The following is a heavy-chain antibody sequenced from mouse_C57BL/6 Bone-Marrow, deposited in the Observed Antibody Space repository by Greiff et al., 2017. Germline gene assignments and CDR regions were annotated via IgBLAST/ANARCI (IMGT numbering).Heavy chain of an antibody. CDR3: ARWGRGYFDY. Sequence: QVQLKESGAELVKPGASVKISCKASGYAFSSYWMNWVKQRPGKGLEWIGQIYPGDGDTNYNGKFKGKATLTADKSSSTAYMQLSSLTSEDSAVYFCARWGRGYFDYWGQGTTLTVSS. CDR1: GYAFSSYW. CDR2: IYPGDGDT. V-gene: IGHV1-80*01. J-gene: IGHJ2*01.